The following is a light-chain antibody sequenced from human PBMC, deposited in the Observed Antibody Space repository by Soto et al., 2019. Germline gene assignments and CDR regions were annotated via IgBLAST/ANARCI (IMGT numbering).Light chain of an antibody. V-gene: IGKV2-30*02. CDR2: KVS. J-gene: IGKJ1*01. CDR1: QSLLHSDGKTY. Sequence: DIVMTQTPLSLSVTPGQPASISCRSSQSLLHSDGKTYFYWYLQKPGQPPRRLIYKVSNRDSGVPERFSGSGSGTDFTLKISRVEAEDVGVYYCMQGTHWPRTFGQGTKVDNK. CDR3: MQGTHWPRT.